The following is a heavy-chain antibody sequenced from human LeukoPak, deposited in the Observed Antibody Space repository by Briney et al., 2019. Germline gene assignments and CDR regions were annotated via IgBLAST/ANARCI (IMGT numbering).Heavy chain of an antibody. CDR2: ISYDGSNK. CDR3: ARDVGGYLDY. V-gene: IGHV3-30-3*01. CDR1: GFTFSSYA. Sequence: GGSLRLSCAASGFTFSSYAMHWVRQAPGKGLEWVAVISYDGSNKYYADSVKGRFTISRDNPKNTLYLQMNSLRAEDTAVYYCARDVGGYLDYWGQGTLVTVSS. J-gene: IGHJ4*02.